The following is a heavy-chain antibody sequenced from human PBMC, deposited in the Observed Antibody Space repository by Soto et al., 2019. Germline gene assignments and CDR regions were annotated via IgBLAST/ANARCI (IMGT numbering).Heavy chain of an antibody. D-gene: IGHD2-15*01. Sequence: QTLSLTGAISGGSASSNSAAWNWIRQSPSRGLEWLGRTYYRSKWYSDSAVAVKSRITINSDTPKNQFTLQLNSVTPEETVLYYCLRVVDYSHYGTDFWCPGSTVPVSS. CDR3: LRVVDYSHYGTDF. CDR1: GGSASSNSAA. J-gene: IGHJ6*02. V-gene: IGHV6-1*01. CDR2: TYYRSKWYS.